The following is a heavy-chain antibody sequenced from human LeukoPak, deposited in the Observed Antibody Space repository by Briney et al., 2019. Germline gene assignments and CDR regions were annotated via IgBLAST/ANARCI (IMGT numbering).Heavy chain of an antibody. Sequence: GGSLRLSCAGSGFTFRSYWMNWVRQAPGAGLEWVANIKQDGSETYYVDSVKGRFTISRDNAKNSLYLQMNSLRAEDTAVYYCARGYSSPWDRAFDIWGQGTMVTVSS. CDR3: ARGYSSPWDRAFDI. V-gene: IGHV3-7*01. D-gene: IGHD6-19*01. J-gene: IGHJ3*02. CDR2: IKQDGSET. CDR1: GFTFRSYW.